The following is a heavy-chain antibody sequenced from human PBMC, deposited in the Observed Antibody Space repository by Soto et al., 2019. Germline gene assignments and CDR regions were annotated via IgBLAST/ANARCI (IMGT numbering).Heavy chain of an antibody. V-gene: IGHV3-66*01. CDR1: ALMVSPDV. CDR3: VKEIGGYSGYQVDY. D-gene: IGHD5-12*01. CDR2: IYSGGST. J-gene: IGHJ4*02. Sequence: GQSFRDSYRGSALMVSPDVMSWVRQVPGKGLEWVSVIYSGGSTYYADSVKGRFTISRDTSKNTLYLQMSSLRAEDTDVYYCVKEIGGYSGYQVDYWGQGP.